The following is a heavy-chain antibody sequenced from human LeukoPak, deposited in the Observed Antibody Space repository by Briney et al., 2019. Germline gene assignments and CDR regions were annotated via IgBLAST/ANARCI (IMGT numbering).Heavy chain of an antibody. CDR2: ISGSGGST. Sequence: GGSLRLSCAASGFTFSSYAMSWVRQAPGKGLEWVSAISGSGGSTYYADSVKGRFAISRDNSKDTLYLQMNSLRAEDTAVYYCAKGIAAVPIDYWGQGTLVTVSS. CDR1: GFTFSSYA. V-gene: IGHV3-23*01. D-gene: IGHD6-13*01. CDR3: AKGIAAVPIDY. J-gene: IGHJ4*02.